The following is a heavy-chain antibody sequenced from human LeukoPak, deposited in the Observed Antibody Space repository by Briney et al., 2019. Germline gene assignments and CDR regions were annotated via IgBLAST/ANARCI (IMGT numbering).Heavy chain of an antibody. V-gene: IGHV1-8*01. CDR2: MNPNSGNT. Sequence: GASVKVSCKASGCTFTSYDINWVRQATGQGLEWMGWMNPNSGNTGYAQKFQGRVTMTRDTSISTAYMELSRLRSDDTAVYYCARDYLFLEYSSSPGDYWGQGTLVTVSS. CDR1: GCTFTSYD. J-gene: IGHJ4*02. CDR3: ARDYLFLEYSSSPGDY. D-gene: IGHD6-6*01.